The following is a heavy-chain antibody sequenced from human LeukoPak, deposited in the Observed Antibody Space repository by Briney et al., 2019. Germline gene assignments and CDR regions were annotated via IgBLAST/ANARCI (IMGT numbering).Heavy chain of an antibody. CDR2: INSDGSST. V-gene: IGHV3-74*01. CDR1: GFTFSSYW. Sequence: PGGSLRLSCAASGFTFSSYWMHWVRQAPGKGLVWVSRINSDGSSTSYADSVKGRFTISRDNAKNTLYLQMNSLRAEDTAVYYCARSRGYSYGPFDYWGQGTLVTVSS. CDR3: ARSRGYSYGPFDY. J-gene: IGHJ4*02. D-gene: IGHD5-18*01.